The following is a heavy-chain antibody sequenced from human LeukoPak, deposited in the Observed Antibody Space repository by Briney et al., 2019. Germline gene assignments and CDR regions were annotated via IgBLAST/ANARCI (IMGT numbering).Heavy chain of an antibody. V-gene: IGHV3-21*01. D-gene: IGHD3-10*01. CDR1: GFTFSSYA. CDR2: ISRSGSFT. J-gene: IGHJ5*02. Sequence: GGSLRLSCTASGFTFSSYALSWVRQAPGKGLEWVSAISRSGSFTYYADSVKGRFTISRDNAKYSLYLQMSGLRDEDTAVYCCAGARGVINWFDPWGQGTLVTVSS. CDR3: AGARGVINWFDP.